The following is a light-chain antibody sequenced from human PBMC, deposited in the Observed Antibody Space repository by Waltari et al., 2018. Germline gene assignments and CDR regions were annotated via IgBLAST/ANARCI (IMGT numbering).Light chain of an antibody. J-gene: IGKJ3*01. Sequence: DIQMTQSPSTLSASVGDRVTITCRASQSISSWLAWYQQKPGKAPKLLIYQASSLESGVPSRFSGSGSGTGFTLTSSSLQPDDFATYYCQQYNNYPFTFGPGTKVDIK. V-gene: IGKV1-5*03. CDR2: QAS. CDR3: QQYNNYPFT. CDR1: QSISSW.